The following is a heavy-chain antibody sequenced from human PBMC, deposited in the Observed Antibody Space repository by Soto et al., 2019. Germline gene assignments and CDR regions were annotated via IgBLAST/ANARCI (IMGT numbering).Heavy chain of an antibody. Sequence: SVKVSCKASGGTFSSYAISWVRQAPGQGLEWMGGIIPIFGTANYAQKFQGRVTITADESTSTAYMELSSLRSEDTAVYYCASHYDSSGYSVYWGQGTLVTVSS. CDR2: IIPIFGTA. V-gene: IGHV1-69*13. D-gene: IGHD3-22*01. J-gene: IGHJ4*02. CDR3: ASHYDSSGYSVY. CDR1: GGTFSSYA.